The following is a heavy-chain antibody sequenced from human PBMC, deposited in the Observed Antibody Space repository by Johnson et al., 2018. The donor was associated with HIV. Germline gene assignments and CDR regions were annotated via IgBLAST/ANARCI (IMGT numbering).Heavy chain of an antibody. J-gene: IGHJ3*02. CDR1: NFTFKDYY. V-gene: IGHV3-11*04. CDR2: ISSSGSTI. D-gene: IGHD2-21*02. Sequence: QVQLVESGGGLVQPGGSLRLSCAASNFTFKDYYMNWIRQAPGKGLEWVSYISSSGSTIYYADSVKGRFTISRDNAKNSLYLQMNSLRAEDTAVYYCARGLAYCGGDCSPDAFDIWGQGTMVTVSS. CDR3: ARGLAYCGGDCSPDAFDI.